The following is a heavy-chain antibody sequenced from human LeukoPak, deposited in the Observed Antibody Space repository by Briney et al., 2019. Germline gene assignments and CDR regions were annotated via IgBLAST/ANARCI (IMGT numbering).Heavy chain of an antibody. J-gene: IGHJ6*04. CDR3: AGGYPGGV. CDR1: GFTFSSYS. CDR2: ISGSSSTI. D-gene: IGHD1-14*01. V-gene: IGHV3-48*01. Sequence: GGSLRLSCAASGFTFSSYSMNWVRQAPGKGLEWVSYISGSSSTIYYADSVKGRFNIYRDYAKNSLYLQMNSLRVEDTAVYYCAGGYPGGVWGRGTTVSVSS.